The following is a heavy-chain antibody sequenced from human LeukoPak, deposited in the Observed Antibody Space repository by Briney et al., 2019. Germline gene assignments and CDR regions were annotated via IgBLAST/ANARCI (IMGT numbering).Heavy chain of an antibody. CDR1: GYSFPSYW. V-gene: IGHV5-51*01. Sequence: PGESLKISCKDSGYSFPSYWIAWVRQMPGKALEWMGIIYPGDSDTRYSPSFQGQVSISADKSISTAYLQWSSLKASDTAMYYCARGLSRVSAMYFDYWGQGTLVTVSS. CDR2: IYPGDSDT. J-gene: IGHJ4*02. CDR3: ARGLSRVSAMYFDY. D-gene: IGHD2-2*01.